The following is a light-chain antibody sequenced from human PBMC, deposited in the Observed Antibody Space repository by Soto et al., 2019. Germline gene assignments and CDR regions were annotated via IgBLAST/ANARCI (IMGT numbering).Light chain of an antibody. CDR3: SSSTNTNTLVI. CDR1: SSDIGRYKF. Sequence: QSVLTQPASVSGSPGQSVTISCTGTSSDIGRYKFVSWFQQHPGKAPKLLIFEGTNRPSGVSNRFSGSKSGNKASLTISGLQAEDEAIYFCSSSTNTNTLVIFGGGTKVTVL. CDR2: EGT. J-gene: IGLJ2*01. V-gene: IGLV2-14*01.